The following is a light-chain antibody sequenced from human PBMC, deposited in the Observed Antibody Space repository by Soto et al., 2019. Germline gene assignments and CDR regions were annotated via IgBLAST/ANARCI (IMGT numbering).Light chain of an antibody. CDR1: QSVRNK. J-gene: IGKJ5*01. Sequence: SQSPATVAVSTGERATRSGRVSQSVRNKVAWYQHKPGQTPRVIIYDTSTRAAGIPARFSGSGYGTYFTLTISSLQSEDFAVYYCQQYNIWRSITFGQGTRLEIK. CDR3: QQYNIWRSIT. CDR2: DTS. V-gene: IGKV3-15*01.